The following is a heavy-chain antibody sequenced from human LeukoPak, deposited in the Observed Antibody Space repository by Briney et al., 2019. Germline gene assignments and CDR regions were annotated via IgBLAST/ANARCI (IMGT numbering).Heavy chain of an antibody. D-gene: IGHD3-22*01. J-gene: IGHJ5*02. CDR2: TYYSGST. Sequence: SETLSLTCTVSGGSISSYYWSWIRQPPGKGLEWIGYTYYSGSTNYNPSLKSRVTISVDTSKSQFSLKLSSVTAADTAVYYCARLHWYYYDSSGHYQGWFDPWGQGTLVTVSS. V-gene: IGHV4-59*08. CDR1: GGSISSYY. CDR3: ARLHWYYYDSSGHYQGWFDP.